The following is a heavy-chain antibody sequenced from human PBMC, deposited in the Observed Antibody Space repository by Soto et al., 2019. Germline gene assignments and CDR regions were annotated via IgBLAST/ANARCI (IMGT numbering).Heavy chain of an antibody. V-gene: IGHV1-69*13. CDR3: ARAWYSGSQNQYYFDY. CDR2: IIPIFGTA. Sequence: EASVKVSCKASGGTFSSYAISWVRQAPGQGLEWMGGIIPIFGTANYAQKFQGRVTITADESTSTAYMELSSLRSEDTAVYYCARAWYSGSQNQYYFDYWGQGTLVTVSS. J-gene: IGHJ4*02. D-gene: IGHD1-26*01. CDR1: GGTFSSYA.